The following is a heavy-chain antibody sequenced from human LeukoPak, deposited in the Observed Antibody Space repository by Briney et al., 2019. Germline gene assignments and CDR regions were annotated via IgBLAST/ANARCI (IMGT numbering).Heavy chain of an antibody. D-gene: IGHD4-11*01. V-gene: IGHV1-18*01. J-gene: IGHJ6*03. CDR1: GYTFTSYG. CDR2: ISAYNGNT. Sequence: ASVKVSCKASGYTFTSYGISWVRQAPGQGLEWMGWISAYNGNTNYAQKLQGRVTMTTDTSTSTAYMELSSLRSEDTAVYYCARHDPPMTTYTLYYHIDVWAKGTTVTVSS. CDR3: ARHDPPMTTYTLYYHIDV.